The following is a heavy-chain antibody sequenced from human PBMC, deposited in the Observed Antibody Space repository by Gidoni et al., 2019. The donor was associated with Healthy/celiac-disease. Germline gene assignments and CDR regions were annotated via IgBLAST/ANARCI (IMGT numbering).Heavy chain of an antibody. Sequence: VQLVQSGAEVKKPGSSVKVSCKASGRTFSSYAISWVRQAPGQGLEWMGGIIPILCTANYAQKFQGRVTITADESTSTAYMELSSLRSEDTAVYYCARVVCIADAFDIWGQGTMVTVSS. CDR2: IIPILCTA. CDR1: GRTFSSYA. CDR3: ARVVCIADAFDI. J-gene: IGHJ3*02. D-gene: IGHD6-13*01. V-gene: IGHV1-69*01.